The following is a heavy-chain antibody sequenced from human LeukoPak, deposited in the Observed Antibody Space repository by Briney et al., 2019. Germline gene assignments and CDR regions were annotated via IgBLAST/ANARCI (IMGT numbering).Heavy chain of an antibody. CDR2: ISSSSSTI. V-gene: IGHV3-48*01. CDR3: ARARGAYGDYGPGY. Sequence: GGSLRLSCAASGFTFSSYSMNWVRQAPGKGLEWVSYISSSSSTIYYADSVKGRFTISRDNAKNSLYLQMNSLRAEDTAVYYCARARGAYGDYGPGYWGQGTLVTVSS. D-gene: IGHD4-17*01. J-gene: IGHJ4*02. CDR1: GFTFSSYS.